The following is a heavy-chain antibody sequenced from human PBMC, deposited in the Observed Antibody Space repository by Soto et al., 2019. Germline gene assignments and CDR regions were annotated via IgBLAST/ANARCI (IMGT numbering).Heavy chain of an antibody. V-gene: IGHV1-8*02. CDR1: GYTFINFD. CDR2: MNPGSGKT. D-gene: IGHD6-13*01. Sequence: ASVKVSCKASGYTFINFDISWVRQATGQGLEWMGWMNPGSGKTGYANKFQGRVTMTGEASTGTAHLELSTLTSEDTAVYYCARMASAGTLNWFDPWGQGTLVTVSS. J-gene: IGHJ5*02. CDR3: ARMASAGTLNWFDP.